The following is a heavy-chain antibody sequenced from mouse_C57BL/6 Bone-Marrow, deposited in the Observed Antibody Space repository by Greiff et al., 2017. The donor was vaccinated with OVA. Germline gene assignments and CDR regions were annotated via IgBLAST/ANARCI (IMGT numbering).Heavy chain of an antibody. V-gene: IGHV5-4*03. J-gene: IGHJ3*01. CDR2: ISDGGSYT. CDR3: ARGYSSWFAY. Sequence: EVMLVESGGGLVKPGGSLKLSCAASGFTFSSYAMSWVRQTPEKRLEWVATISDGGSYTYYPDNVKGRFTISRDNAKNNLYLQMSHLKSEDTAMYYCARGYSSWFAYWGQGTLVTVSA. CDR1: GFTFSSYA. D-gene: IGHD2-12*01.